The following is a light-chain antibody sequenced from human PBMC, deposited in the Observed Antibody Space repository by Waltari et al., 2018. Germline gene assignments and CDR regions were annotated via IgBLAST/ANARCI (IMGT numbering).Light chain of an antibody. CDR2: STN. V-gene: IGLV8-61*01. CDR1: SGSVPTHNY. CDR3: VLYMGSGIWV. J-gene: IGLJ3*02. Sequence: QTVVTEEPSFSWWPRGTVTLTFALGSGSVPTHNYPSWYQQTPGQAPRTLIYSTNTRSSGVPDRFSGSILGDKAALTITGAQADDESDYYCVLYMGSGIWVFGGGTKLTVL.